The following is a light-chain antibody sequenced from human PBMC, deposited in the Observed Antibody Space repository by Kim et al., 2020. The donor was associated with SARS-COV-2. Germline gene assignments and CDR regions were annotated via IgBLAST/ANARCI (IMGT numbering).Light chain of an antibody. Sequence: SYELTQPPSVSVSPGQTASITCSGDKLGDKYACWYQQKPGQSPVLVIYQDNKRPSGIPERFSGSNSGNTATLTISGTQAMDEADYYCQAWDSSTVIFGGGPHLTVL. J-gene: IGLJ2*01. CDR3: QAWDSSTVI. V-gene: IGLV3-1*01. CDR1: KLGDKY. CDR2: QDN.